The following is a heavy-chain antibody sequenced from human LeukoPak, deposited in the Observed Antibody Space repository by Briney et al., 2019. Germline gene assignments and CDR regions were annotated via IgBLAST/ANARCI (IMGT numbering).Heavy chain of an antibody. CDR1: GFTVSSNY. J-gene: IGHJ4*02. D-gene: IGHD2-2*01. CDR2: ISSNGGST. V-gene: IGHV3-23*01. CDR3: AKVGSVVIPATAGGHY. Sequence: GGSLRLSCAASGFTVSSNYMSLVRQAPGKGLEWLSTISSNGGSTYYADSVKGRFTISRDNSKNTLSLQMNSLRAEDTALYYCAKVGSVVIPATAGGHYWGQGTLVTVSS.